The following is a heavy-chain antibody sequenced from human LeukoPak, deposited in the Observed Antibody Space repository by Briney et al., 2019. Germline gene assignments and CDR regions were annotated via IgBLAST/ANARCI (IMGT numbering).Heavy chain of an antibody. CDR2: ISSSGSAI. Sequence: PGGSLRLSCAASGFTFSDYYMSWIRQAPGKGLEWVSYISSSGSAIYYADSVKGRFTISRDNAKNSLYLQMNSLRAEDTAVYYCARVGPAADDIVVVPAERECWFDPWGQGTLVTVSS. D-gene: IGHD2-2*01. V-gene: IGHV3-11*04. CDR3: ARVGPAADDIVVVPAERECWFDP. CDR1: GFTFSDYY. J-gene: IGHJ5*02.